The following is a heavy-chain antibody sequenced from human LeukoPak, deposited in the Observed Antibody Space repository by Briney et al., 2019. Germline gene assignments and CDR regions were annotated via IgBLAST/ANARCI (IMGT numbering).Heavy chain of an antibody. CDR1: GYTFTSYG. D-gene: IGHD2-21*02. Sequence: EASVKVSCKASGYTFTSYGISWVRQAPGQGLESMGWISAYNGNTNYAQKLQGRVTMTTDTSTSTAYMELRSLRSDDTAVYYCARPVTPLVNAFDIWGQGTMVTVSS. CDR3: ARPVTPLVNAFDI. J-gene: IGHJ3*02. V-gene: IGHV1-18*01. CDR2: ISAYNGNT.